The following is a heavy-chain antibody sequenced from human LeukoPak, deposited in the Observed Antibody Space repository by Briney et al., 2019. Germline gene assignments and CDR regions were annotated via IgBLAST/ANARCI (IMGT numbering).Heavy chain of an antibody. V-gene: IGHV1-46*01. J-gene: IGHJ4*02. CDR3: ARGGGGVAGQLSPDY. CDR1: EYTFTSYY. CDR2: INPSGGST. D-gene: IGHD6-19*01. Sequence: ASVKVFCKASEYTFTSYYMHWVRQAPGQGLEWMGIINPSGGSTSYAQKFQGRVTMTRDTSTYTVYMERSSLRSEDTAVYYCARGGGGVAGQLSPDYWGQGTLVTVSP.